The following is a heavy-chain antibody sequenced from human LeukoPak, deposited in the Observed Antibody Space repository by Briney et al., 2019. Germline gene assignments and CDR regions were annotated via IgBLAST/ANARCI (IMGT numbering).Heavy chain of an antibody. V-gene: IGHV3-30-3*02. CDR2: ISYAGSNK. Sequence: AGRSLRLSCAASGFTFNSYAMHWVRQAAGKGLEWVAIISYAGSNKFYADSVEGRFAISRDNSKNTLYLQMDSLRAEDTAVYYCAKTKVGTGLDALDIWGQGTMVTVSS. CDR1: GFTFNSYA. J-gene: IGHJ3*02. CDR3: AKTKVGTGLDALDI. D-gene: IGHD2-21*02.